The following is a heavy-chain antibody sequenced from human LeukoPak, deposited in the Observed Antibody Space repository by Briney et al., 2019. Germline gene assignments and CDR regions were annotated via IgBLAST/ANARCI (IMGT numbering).Heavy chain of an antibody. D-gene: IGHD6-19*01. Sequence: PSETLSLTCTVSGGSISSSYWSWIRQPPGKGLEWIGYIYHSGSTNYNPPLKSRVTISVDTSRNQFSLKLTSVTAADTAVYYCARATDSNGWLFDYWGQGTLVTVSS. CDR2: IYHSGST. CDR3: ARATDSNGWLFDY. J-gene: IGHJ4*02. V-gene: IGHV4-59*01. CDR1: GGSISSSY.